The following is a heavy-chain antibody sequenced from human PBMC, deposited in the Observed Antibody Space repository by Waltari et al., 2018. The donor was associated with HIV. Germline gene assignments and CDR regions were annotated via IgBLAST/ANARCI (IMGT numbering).Heavy chain of an antibody. J-gene: IGHJ4*02. CDR2: SKSEDDCGTT. CDR1: GFTLTNAW. Sequence: EVQLVESGGGLVKPGESLRLSCAASGFTLTNAWMSWVRQAPGKGVELVGRSKSEDDCGTTDYAAPVKGRFTISRDDSKNALYLQMNSLKTEDTALYYCTSTGGGITDYWGQGTLVTVSS. V-gene: IGHV3-15*01. D-gene: IGHD2-15*01. CDR3: TSTGGGITDY.